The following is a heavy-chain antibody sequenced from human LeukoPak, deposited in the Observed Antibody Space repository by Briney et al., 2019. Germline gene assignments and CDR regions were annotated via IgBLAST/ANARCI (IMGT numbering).Heavy chain of an antibody. CDR1: GFTFDDYA. D-gene: IGHD4-17*01. Sequence: PGGSLRLSCAASGFTFDDYAMHWVRQAPGKGLEWVSGISWNSGSIGYADSVKGRFTISRDNAKNSLYLQMNSLRAEDMALYYCAKGLRFGDYPVGGYFDYWGQGTLVTVSS. CDR3: AKGLRFGDYPVGGYFDY. V-gene: IGHV3-9*03. J-gene: IGHJ4*02. CDR2: ISWNSGSI.